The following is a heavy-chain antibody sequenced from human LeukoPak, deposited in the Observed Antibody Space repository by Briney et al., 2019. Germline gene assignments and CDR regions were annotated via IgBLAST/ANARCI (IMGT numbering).Heavy chain of an antibody. Sequence: PGGSLRLSCAASGFTVSSHYMSWVRQAPGKGLEWVSIIYSGGSTYSADSVKGRFTISRDYSKNTLYLQMKSLRGEDTAVYYCARSYTPRSFDYWGQGTLVTVSS. CDR3: ARSYTPRSFDY. D-gene: IGHD2-2*02. CDR1: GFTVSSHY. J-gene: IGHJ4*02. CDR2: IYSGGST. V-gene: IGHV3-66*01.